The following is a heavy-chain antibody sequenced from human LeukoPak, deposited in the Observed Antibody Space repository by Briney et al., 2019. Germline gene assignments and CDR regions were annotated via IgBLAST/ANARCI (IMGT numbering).Heavy chain of an antibody. CDR3: ARGIGWPIQ. Sequence: ASVKVSCKASGYTFTSYDINWVRQATGQGLEWMGWMNPNSGNTGYAQKFQGRVTITTDESTSTAYMELSSLRSEDTAVYYCARGIGWPIQWGQGTLVTVSS. D-gene: IGHD6-19*01. J-gene: IGHJ4*02. V-gene: IGHV1-8*01. CDR2: MNPNSGNT. CDR1: GYTFTSYD.